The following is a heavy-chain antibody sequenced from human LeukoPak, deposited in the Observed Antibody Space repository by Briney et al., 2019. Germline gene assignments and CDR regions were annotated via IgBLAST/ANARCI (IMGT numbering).Heavy chain of an antibody. V-gene: IGHV3-30*02. D-gene: IGHD3-10*01. CDR1: GFTFSSYG. CDR3: ATRDVWFGELLTFDY. CDR2: IRYDGSNK. Sequence: GGSLRLSCAASGFTFSSYGMHWVRQAPGKGLEWVAFIRYDGSNKYYADSVKGRFTISRDNSKNTLYLQMNSLRAEDTAVYYCATRDVWFGELLTFDYWGQGTLVTVSS. J-gene: IGHJ4*02.